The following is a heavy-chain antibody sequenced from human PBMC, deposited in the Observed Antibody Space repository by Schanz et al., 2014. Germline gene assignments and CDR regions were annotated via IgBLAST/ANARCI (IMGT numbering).Heavy chain of an antibody. CDR3: ARLEYTSGWQGFDY. J-gene: IGHJ4*02. Sequence: QVQLQESGPGLVKPSETLSLTCTVSGASISFYDWNWIRQSPGKGLEWIGYIYHSGSPIYNPSLQSRVTICKDTPKTQFPLKRRCVTAADTAVYYCARLEYTSGWQGFDYWGQGILVTVSP. CDR1: GASISFYD. CDR2: IYHSGSP. D-gene: IGHD1-1*01. V-gene: IGHV4-59*08.